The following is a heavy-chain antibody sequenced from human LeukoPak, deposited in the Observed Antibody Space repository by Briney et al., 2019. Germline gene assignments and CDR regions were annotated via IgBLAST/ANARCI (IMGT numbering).Heavy chain of an antibody. J-gene: IGHJ4*02. CDR3: ATIDY. CDR1: GFTFSSYA. CDR2: IYSGGST. Sequence: GGSLRLSCAASGFTFSSYAMTWVRQAAGKGLEWVSVIYSGGSTYYADSVKGRFTISRDNSKNTLYLQMNSLRAEDTAVYYCATIDYWGQGTLVTVSS. V-gene: IGHV3-66*01.